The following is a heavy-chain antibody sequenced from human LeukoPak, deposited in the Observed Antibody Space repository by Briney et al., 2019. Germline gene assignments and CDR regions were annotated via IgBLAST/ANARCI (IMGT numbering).Heavy chain of an antibody. CDR3: ARADIWFGELSIDY. V-gene: IGHV1-8*01. Sequence: ASVKVSCKASGYTFTSYDINWVRQATGQGLEWMGWMNPNSGNTGYAQKFQGRVTMTRNTSISTAYMELSSLRSEDTAVYYCARADIWFGELSIDYWGQGTLVTVSS. D-gene: IGHD3-10*01. J-gene: IGHJ4*02. CDR2: MNPNSGNT. CDR1: GYTFTSYD.